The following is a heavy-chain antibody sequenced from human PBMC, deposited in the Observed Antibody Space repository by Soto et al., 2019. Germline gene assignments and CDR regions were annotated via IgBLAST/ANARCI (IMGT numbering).Heavy chain of an antibody. CDR2: IIPIFGTA. J-gene: IGHJ4*02. Sequence: QVQLVQSGAEVKKPGSSVKVSCKASGGTFSSYAISWVRQAPGQGLEWMGGIIPIFGTANYAQKFQGRVTITADESTSTDYMELSSLRSEDTAVYYCARAIVATTISPFDYWGQGTLVTVSS. CDR1: GGTFSSYA. V-gene: IGHV1-69*12. D-gene: IGHD5-12*01. CDR3: ARAIVATTISPFDY.